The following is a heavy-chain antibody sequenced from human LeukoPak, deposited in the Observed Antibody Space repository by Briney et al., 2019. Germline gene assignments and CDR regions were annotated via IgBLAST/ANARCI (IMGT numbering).Heavy chain of an antibody. J-gene: IGHJ4*02. CDR3: ARVDGDRYYFDY. Sequence: LRLSCAASGFTFSSYAMSWVRQAPGKGLEWIGYIYYSGRTYYSPSLKSRVSISVDTSKTQFSLKLSSVTAADTAVYYCARVDGDRYYFDYWGQGTLVTVSS. CDR2: IYYSGRT. V-gene: IGHV4-30-4*08. D-gene: IGHD4-17*01. CDR1: GFTFSSYA.